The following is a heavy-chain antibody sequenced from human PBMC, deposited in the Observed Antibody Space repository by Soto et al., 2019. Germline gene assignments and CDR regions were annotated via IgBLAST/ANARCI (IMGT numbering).Heavy chain of an antibody. J-gene: IGHJ6*03. D-gene: IGHD3-9*01. CDR1: GFTFSSYS. Sequence: GGSLRLSCAASGFTFSSYSMNWVRQAPGKGLEWVSYISSSSSTIYYADSVKGRFTISRDNAKNSLYLQMNSLRAEDTAVYYCARVPPRWDILTGPDYYYYYMDVWGKGTTVTVSS. CDR2: ISSSSSTI. CDR3: ARVPPRWDILTGPDYYYYYMDV. V-gene: IGHV3-48*01.